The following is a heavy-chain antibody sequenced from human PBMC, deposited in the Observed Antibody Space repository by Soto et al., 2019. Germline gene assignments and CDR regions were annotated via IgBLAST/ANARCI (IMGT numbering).Heavy chain of an antibody. V-gene: IGHV4-34*01. Sequence: SETLSLTCAVYGGSFSGYYWSWIRQPPGKGLEWIGEINHSGSTNYNPSLKSRVTISVDTSKNQLSLKLSSVTAADTAVYYCARAIIFWSGYYFYGMDVWGQGTTVTVSS. J-gene: IGHJ6*02. CDR1: GGSFSGYY. CDR2: INHSGST. D-gene: IGHD3-3*01. CDR3: ARAIIFWSGYYFYGMDV.